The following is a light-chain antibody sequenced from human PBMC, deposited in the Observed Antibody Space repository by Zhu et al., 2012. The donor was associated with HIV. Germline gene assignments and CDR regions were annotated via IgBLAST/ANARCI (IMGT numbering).Light chain of an antibody. CDR2: GAS. CDR1: QSVSSN. V-gene: IGKV3-15*01. J-gene: IGKJ1*01. Sequence: DIVMTQSPATLSVSPGERATLSCRASQSVSSNLAWYQQKPGQAPRLLVYGASTRATGIPDRFSGSGSGTEFTLTISSMLPEDFAVYYCQQCSRLPWTFGQGTKVEVK. CDR3: QQCSRLPWT.